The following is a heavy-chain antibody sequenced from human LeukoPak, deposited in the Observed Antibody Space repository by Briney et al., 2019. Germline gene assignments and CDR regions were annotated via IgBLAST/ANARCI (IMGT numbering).Heavy chain of an antibody. Sequence: PGGSLRLSYAASGFTFSSYAMSWVRQAPGKGLEWVSAISGSGGSKHYADSVEGRFTISRDNSKNTVYLQMNSLRAEDTAIYYCAKLTSASGAYGVDVWGQGTTVTVSS. CDR3: AKLTSASGAYGVDV. CDR1: GFTFSSYA. D-gene: IGHD3-10*01. J-gene: IGHJ6*02. CDR2: ISGSGGSK. V-gene: IGHV3-23*01.